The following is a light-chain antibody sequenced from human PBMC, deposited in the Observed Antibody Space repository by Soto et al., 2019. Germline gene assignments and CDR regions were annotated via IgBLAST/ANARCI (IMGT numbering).Light chain of an antibody. CDR2: YVS. CDR1: SSDVGGYDY. J-gene: IGLJ1*01. Sequence: QSVLTQPASVSGSPGQSITISCTGISSDVGGYDYVSWYQQYPGKAPKLMIYYVSDRPSGVSDRFSGSKSGNTASLTISGLQAEDEADYYCSSYASSNTLVFGTGTKVTVL. CDR3: SSYASSNTLV. V-gene: IGLV2-14*01.